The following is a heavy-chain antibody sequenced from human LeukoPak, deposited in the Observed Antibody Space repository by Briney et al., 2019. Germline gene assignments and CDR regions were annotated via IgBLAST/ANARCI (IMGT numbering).Heavy chain of an antibody. CDR2: IIPILGIA. Sequence: SVKVSCNASGGTFSSYTISWVRQAPGQGLEWMGRIIPILGIANYAQKFQGRVTITADKSTSTAYMELSSLRSEDTAVYYCARCIAAAGFAFDIWGQGTMVTVSS. V-gene: IGHV1-69*02. D-gene: IGHD6-13*01. J-gene: IGHJ3*02. CDR1: GGTFSSYT. CDR3: ARCIAAAGFAFDI.